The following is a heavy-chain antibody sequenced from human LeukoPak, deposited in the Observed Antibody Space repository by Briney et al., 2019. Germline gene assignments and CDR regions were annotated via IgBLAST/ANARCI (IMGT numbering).Heavy chain of an antibody. CDR2: ITRNAAII. CDR1: GFIFDDYA. J-gene: IGHJ4*02. Sequence: GGSLRLSCAASGFIFDDYAMHWVRRAPGKGLQWVSGITRNAAIIGYVDSVKDRFTISRDSAKNSLYLQMNSLRPEDTAFYYCARGDILTTRLLDSWGLGTLVAVSS. D-gene: IGHD3-9*01. CDR3: ARGDILTTRLLDS. V-gene: IGHV3-9*01.